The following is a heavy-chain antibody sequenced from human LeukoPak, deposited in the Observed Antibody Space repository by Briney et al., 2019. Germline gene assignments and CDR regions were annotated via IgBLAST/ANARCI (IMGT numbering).Heavy chain of an antibody. V-gene: IGHV2-5*01. CDR3: ARILGYSYGYYFDY. Sequence: SGPTVVKPTQTLTLTCTFSGLSLSTFGVGVVWIRQPPGKALEWLGVTYWNGDKRYNPSLKSRLTISKDTSKNQVVLTMTNMDPVDTATYYCARILGYSYGYYFDYWGQGTLVTVSS. CDR1: GLSLSTFGVG. CDR2: TYWNGDK. D-gene: IGHD5-18*01. J-gene: IGHJ4*02.